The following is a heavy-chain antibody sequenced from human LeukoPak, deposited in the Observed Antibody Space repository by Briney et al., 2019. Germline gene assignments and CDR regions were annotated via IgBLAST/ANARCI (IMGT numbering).Heavy chain of an antibody. J-gene: IGHJ6*03. CDR2: ISSSSSTI. CDR1: GFTFSSYS. D-gene: IGHD3-22*01. CDR3: AKGSKLVVITRDHYMAV. V-gene: IGHV3-48*01. Sequence: GGSLRLSCAASGFTFSSYSMNWVRQAPGKGLECVSYISSSSSTIYYADSVKGRFTISRDNAKNSLYLQMNSLRAEDTAVYYCAKGSKLVVITRDHYMAVWGKGTTVTISS.